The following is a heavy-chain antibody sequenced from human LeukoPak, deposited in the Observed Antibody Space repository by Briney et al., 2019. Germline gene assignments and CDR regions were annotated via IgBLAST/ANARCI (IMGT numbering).Heavy chain of an antibody. Sequence: SETLSLTCTVSGGSISSSSYYWGWIRQPPGKGLEWIGSIYYSGSTYYNPSLKSRVTISVDTSKNQFSLKLSSVTAADTAVYYCAIRFLEWLDPYYFDYWGQGTLVTVSS. CDR2: IYYSGST. CDR3: AIRFLEWLDPYYFDY. D-gene: IGHD3-3*01. V-gene: IGHV4-39*01. CDR1: GGSISSSSYY. J-gene: IGHJ4*02.